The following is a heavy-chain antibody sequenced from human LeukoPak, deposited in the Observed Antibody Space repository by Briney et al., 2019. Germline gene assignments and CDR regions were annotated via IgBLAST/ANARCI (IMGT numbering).Heavy chain of an antibody. V-gene: IGHV3-30*03. CDR1: GFTFSSYG. Sequence: GGSLRLSCAASGFTFSSYGMHWVRQAPGKGLEWVAVISYDGSNKYYADSVKGRFTISRDNSKNTLYLQMNSLRAVDTAVYYCARTTKEFDILTGYYFDYWGQGTLVTVSS. CDR2: ISYDGSNK. J-gene: IGHJ4*02. CDR3: ARTTKEFDILTGYYFDY. D-gene: IGHD3-9*01.